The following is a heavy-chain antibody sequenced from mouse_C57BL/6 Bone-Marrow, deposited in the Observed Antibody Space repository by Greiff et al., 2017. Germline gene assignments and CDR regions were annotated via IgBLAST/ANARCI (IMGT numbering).Heavy chain of an antibody. CDR1: GFNIKDDY. V-gene: IGHV14-4*01. CDR2: IDPENGDI. Sequence: VQLQQSGAELVRPGASVKLSCTASGFNIKDDYMHWVKQRPEQGLEWIGWIDPENGDIEYASKFQGKATITADTSSNTAYLQLSSLTSEDTAGYCCTYYYYGSSYFDYWGQGTTLTVSS. J-gene: IGHJ2*01. CDR3: TYYYYGSSYFDY. D-gene: IGHD1-1*01.